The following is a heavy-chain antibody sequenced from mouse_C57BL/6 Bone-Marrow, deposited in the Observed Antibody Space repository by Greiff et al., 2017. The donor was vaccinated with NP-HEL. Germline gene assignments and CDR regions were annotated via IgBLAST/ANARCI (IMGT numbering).Heavy chain of an antibody. D-gene: IGHD2-5*01. CDR1: GFTFTDYY. CDR2: IRNKANGYTT. J-gene: IGHJ2*01. CDR3: ARYITYSNYDYFDY. Sequence: EVKLVESGGGLVQPGGSLSLSCAASGFTFTDYYMSWVRQPPGKALEWLGFIRNKANGYTTEWSASVKGRLTINRDNSQSIIYRQMYVLRAEDIATYYCARYITYSNYDYFDYWGQGTTLTVSS. V-gene: IGHV7-3*01.